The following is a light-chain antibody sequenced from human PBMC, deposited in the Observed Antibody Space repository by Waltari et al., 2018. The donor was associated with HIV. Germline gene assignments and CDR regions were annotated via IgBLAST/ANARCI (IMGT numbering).Light chain of an antibody. V-gene: IGLV1-51*02. CDR3: ATWDSRLNSYV. Sequence: QSVLTQPPSISAAPGQRITISCSGSISNIGTNSVSWYQQVPGTAPKLLIYENDKRPSGIPDRGSGSKSDTSATLGISGFRTGDEADYYCATWDSRLNSYVFGSGTTVIVL. CDR1: ISNIGTNS. CDR2: END. J-gene: IGLJ1*01.